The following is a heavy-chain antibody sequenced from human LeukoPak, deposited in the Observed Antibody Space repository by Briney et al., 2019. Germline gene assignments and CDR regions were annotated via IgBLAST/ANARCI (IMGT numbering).Heavy chain of an antibody. J-gene: IGHJ4*02. CDR1: GGSVSSTEFY. CDR2: IYYTGST. CDR3: ARLSKGRYFDYIFDY. Sequence: ASETLSLTCTVSGGSVSSTEFYWGWIRQPPGKALQWIGNIYYTGSTYYNPSLNSRVTMSVDTSQNQFSLKMTSVTAADTAVYYCARLSKGRYFDYIFDYWGQGTLVTVSS. D-gene: IGHD3-9*01. V-gene: IGHV4-39*01.